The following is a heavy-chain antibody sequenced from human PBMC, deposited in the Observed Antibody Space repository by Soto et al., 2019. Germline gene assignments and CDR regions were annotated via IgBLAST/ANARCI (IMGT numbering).Heavy chain of an antibody. V-gene: IGHV3-21*01. J-gene: IGHJ4*02. CDR1: GFTFSSYS. D-gene: IGHD3-22*01. CDR2: ISIGSSYI. CDR3: ARGSSGYSYYFDY. Sequence: GWSLRLSCVASGFTFSSYSMNWVRQAPGKGLEWVSSISIGSSYIYYADSVKGRFTISRDNAKNSLYLQMNSLRGEDTAVYYCARGSSGYSYYFDYWGQGTLVTVSS.